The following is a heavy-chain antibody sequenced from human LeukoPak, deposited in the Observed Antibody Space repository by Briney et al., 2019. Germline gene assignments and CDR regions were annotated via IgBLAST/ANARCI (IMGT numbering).Heavy chain of an antibody. J-gene: IGHJ4*02. D-gene: IGHD2-8*01. CDR2: IYYSGST. CDR3: AQTGAIPRFCTNGVCYISN. CDR1: GDSISSSLYY. Sequence: PSETLSLTCTVSGDSISSSLYYWAWIRQPPGKGLEWIGSIYYSGSTYYNPSLKTRVTISLDTSRNQFSLTLSSVTAADTAVYFCAQTGAIPRFCTNGVCYISNWGQGTQVTVSS. V-gene: IGHV4-39*07.